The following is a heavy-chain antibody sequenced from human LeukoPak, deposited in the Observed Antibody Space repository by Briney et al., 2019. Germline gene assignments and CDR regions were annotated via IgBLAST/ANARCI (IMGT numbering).Heavy chain of an antibody. CDR3: TNFPGVIYFRGVDY. CDR1: GFTFSSYA. V-gene: IGHV3-23*01. Sequence: GGSLRLSCAASGFTFSSYAMSWVRQAPGKGLEWVSAISGSGGSTYYADSVKGRFTISRDNSKNTLYLQMNSLRAEDTAVYYCTNFPGVIYFRGVDYWGQGTLVTVSS. CDR2: ISGSGGST. J-gene: IGHJ4*02. D-gene: IGHD3-10*01.